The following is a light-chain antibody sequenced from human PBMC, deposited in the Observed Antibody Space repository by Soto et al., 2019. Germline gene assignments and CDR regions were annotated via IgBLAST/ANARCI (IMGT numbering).Light chain of an antibody. CDR2: AAS. V-gene: IGKV1-39*01. Sequence: DIQMTHSPSSLSASVGDRVTITCRASQSISTYLNWYQQKLGKAPKLLISAASSLQGGVPSRFSGSGSGTDFTLTISSLQPEDFATYYCQQGSFTLTFGGGTKVDIK. CDR1: QSISTY. CDR3: QQGSFTLT. J-gene: IGKJ4*01.